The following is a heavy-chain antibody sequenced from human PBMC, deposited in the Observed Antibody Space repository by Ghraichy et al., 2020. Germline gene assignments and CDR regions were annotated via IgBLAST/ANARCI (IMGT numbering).Heavy chain of an antibody. CDR2: FDRGDGKA. D-gene: IGHD2-21*01. CDR1: GYTLIELS. Sequence: ASVKVSCKVSGYTLIELSINWVRQAPGKGLEWMGGFDRGDGKAVYAQAFQGRLTMTEDTSTATAHMELSSPRSDDTATFYCAADLYGGGFDYWGQGTLVTVSS. CDR3: AADLYGGGFDY. J-gene: IGHJ4*02. V-gene: IGHV1-24*01.